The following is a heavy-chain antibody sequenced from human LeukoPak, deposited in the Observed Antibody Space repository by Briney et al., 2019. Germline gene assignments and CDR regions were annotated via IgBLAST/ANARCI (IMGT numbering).Heavy chain of an antibody. V-gene: IGHV4-59*08. CDR3: ARGGGLYAFDL. CDR1: GGFISNCY. D-gene: IGHD2-15*01. J-gene: IGHJ3*01. CDR2: IYYSGST. Sequence: SATPSLTCAFSGGFISNCYRGWVRAPPEKGLGWIGYIYYSGSTNYNPSLKSRVTISVDTSKNQFSLKLSSVTAADTAVYYCARGGGLYAFDLWRQGTMVTVSS.